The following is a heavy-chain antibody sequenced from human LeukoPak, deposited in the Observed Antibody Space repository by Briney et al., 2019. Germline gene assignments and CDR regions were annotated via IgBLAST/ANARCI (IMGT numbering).Heavy chain of an antibody. CDR1: EFTFSSYS. CDR2: ITNSGNSK. D-gene: IGHD5-18*01. V-gene: IGHV3-48*01. CDR3: AREGYSYGYCALDY. J-gene: IGHJ4*02. Sequence: GGSLRLSCAASEFTFSSYSMNWVRQAPGKGLEWVSYITNSGNSKSYADSVKGRFTISRDNTKNSLYLQMNGLRAEDTAVYYCAREGYSYGYCALDYWGQGTLVTVSS.